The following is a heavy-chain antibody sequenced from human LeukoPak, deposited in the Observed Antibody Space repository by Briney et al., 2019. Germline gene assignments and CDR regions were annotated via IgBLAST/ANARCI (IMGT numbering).Heavy chain of an antibody. Sequence: GGSLRLPCAASKFTFSHYGMHWVRQAPGKGLRWVAVIWPDGTNQYYADSVKGRFTISRDNFNNMVYLQMNSLRVDDTGVYYCARDAQRGFDYSNSLEYWGQGALVTVSS. D-gene: IGHD4-11*01. J-gene: IGHJ4*02. CDR2: IWPDGTNQ. CDR1: KFTFSHYG. V-gene: IGHV3-33*01. CDR3: ARDAQRGFDYSNSLEY.